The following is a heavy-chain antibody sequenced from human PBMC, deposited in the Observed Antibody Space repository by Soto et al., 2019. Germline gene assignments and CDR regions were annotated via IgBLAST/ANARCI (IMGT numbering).Heavy chain of an antibody. CDR3: TRLEDGYNRIPY. V-gene: IGHV3-30-3*01. D-gene: IGHD1-1*01. Sequence: PGGSLRLSCAASGFTFSSYAMHWVRQAPGKGLEWVALISYDGSDKDYAYSVKGRFTISRDNSRNTAYLQMNSLKTEDTAVYYCTRLEDGYNRIPYWGQGTLVTVSS. J-gene: IGHJ4*02. CDR2: ISYDGSDK. CDR1: GFTFSSYA.